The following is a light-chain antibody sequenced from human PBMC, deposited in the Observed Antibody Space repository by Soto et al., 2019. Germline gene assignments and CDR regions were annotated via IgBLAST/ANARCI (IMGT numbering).Light chain of an antibody. CDR3: QQRSPLT. CDR2: DAS. CDR1: QSVSSY. J-gene: IGKJ4*01. V-gene: IGKV3-11*01. Sequence: EIVLTQSPATLSLSPGERATLSCRASQSVSSYLAWYQQKPGQAPRLLIYDASNRATGIPAMFSGSGSVTDFTLTISSLEPEAFAVYYCQQRSPLTFGGGTKVEIK.